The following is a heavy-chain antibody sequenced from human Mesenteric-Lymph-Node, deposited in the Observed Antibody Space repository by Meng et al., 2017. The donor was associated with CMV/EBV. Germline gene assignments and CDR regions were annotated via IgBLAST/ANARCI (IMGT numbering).Heavy chain of an antibody. J-gene: IGHJ5*02. D-gene: IGHD6-13*01. CDR2: IIPILGIA. CDR3: AGGIAAAGSRWFDP. V-gene: IGHV1-69*02. CDR1: GGTFSSYT. Sequence: QVQLVQSGAEVKKPGTSVKVSCKASGGTFSSYTISWVRQVPGQGLEWMGRIIPILGIANYAQKFQGRVTITADKSTSTAYMELSSLRSEDTAVYYCAGGIAAAGSRWFDPWGQGTLVTVSS.